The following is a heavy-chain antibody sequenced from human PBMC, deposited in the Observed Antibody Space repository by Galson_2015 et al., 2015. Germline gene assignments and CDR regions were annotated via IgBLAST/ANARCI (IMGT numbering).Heavy chain of an antibody. D-gene: IGHD3-22*01. V-gene: IGHV1-18*04. CDR3: ARGGSSSGYDN. CDR1: GYIFSSHD. CDR2: ISGNNGKT. Sequence: SVKVSCKASGYIFSSHDISWARQAPGQGLEWVGWISGNNGKTNYAQKLQGRVTMTTDTSTSTAYMELRSLRSGDTAVYFCARGGSSSGYDNWGQGTLVTVSS. J-gene: IGHJ4*02.